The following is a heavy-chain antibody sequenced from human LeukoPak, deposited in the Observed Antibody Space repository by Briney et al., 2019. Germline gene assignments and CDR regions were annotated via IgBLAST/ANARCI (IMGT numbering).Heavy chain of an antibody. J-gene: IGHJ4*02. D-gene: IGHD3-10*01. CDR2: IIPILGIA. Sequence: ASVKVSCKASGGTFSSYAISWVRQAPGQGLEWMGRIIPILGIANYAQKFQGRVTITADKSTSTAYMELSSLRSEDTAVYYCARDRDEDYFDYWGQGTLVTVSS. CDR1: GGTFSSYA. V-gene: IGHV1-69*04. CDR3: ARDRDEDYFDY.